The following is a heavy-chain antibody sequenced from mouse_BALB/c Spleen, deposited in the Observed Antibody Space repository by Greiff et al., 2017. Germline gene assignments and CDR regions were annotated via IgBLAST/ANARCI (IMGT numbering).Heavy chain of an antibody. J-gene: IGHJ4*01. V-gene: IGHV14-3*02. CDR3: AREYDYGYYAMDY. CDR1: GFNIKDTY. D-gene: IGHD2-4*01. Sequence: EVQLVESGAELVKPGASVKLSCTASGFNIKDTYMHWVKQRPEQGLEWIGRIDPANGNTKYDPKFQGKATITADTSSNTAYLQLSSLTSEDTAVYYCAREYDYGYYAMDYWGQGTSVTVSS. CDR2: IDPANGNT.